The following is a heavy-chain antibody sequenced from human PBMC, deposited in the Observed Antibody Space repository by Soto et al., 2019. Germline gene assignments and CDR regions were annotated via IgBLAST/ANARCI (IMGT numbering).Heavy chain of an antibody. D-gene: IGHD6-13*01. Sequence: PGWSLRLSCEASGFVFTNFWMHWVRHVPGKGLVWVARIDTNGHSTNYAESVKGRFTISRDNAKNTVSLQMNSLRVEDTGVYYCAKDSWYFDLWSQGSKVTVYS. CDR1: GFVFTNFW. V-gene: IGHV3-74*01. CDR3: AKDSWYFDL. J-gene: IGHJ4*02. CDR2: IDTNGHST.